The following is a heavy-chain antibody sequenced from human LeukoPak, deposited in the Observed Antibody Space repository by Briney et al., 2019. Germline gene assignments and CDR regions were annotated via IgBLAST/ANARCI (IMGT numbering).Heavy chain of an antibody. CDR2: ISGSGGST. CDR3: ASYDSSGYSHYFDS. Sequence: SGGSLRLSCAASGFTFRSYAMSWVRQAPGKGLEWVSAISGSGGSTDYADSVKGRFTISRDNSKNPLYMQMNSLRAEDTAVYYCASYDSSGYSHYFDSWGQGTLVTVSS. CDR1: GFTFRSYA. D-gene: IGHD3-22*01. V-gene: IGHV3-23*01. J-gene: IGHJ4*02.